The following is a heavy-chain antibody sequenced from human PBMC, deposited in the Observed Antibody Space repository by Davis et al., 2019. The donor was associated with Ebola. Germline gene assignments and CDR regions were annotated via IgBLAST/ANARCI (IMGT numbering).Heavy chain of an antibody. Sequence: MPGGSLRLSCSVSGGSISNYYWSWIRQPPGKGLEWIGYILHSGSTNYNPSLKSRVTISVDTSKNQFSLKLSSVTAADTAVYYCARRRVVGATGTDYWGQGTLVTVSS. D-gene: IGHD1-26*01. CDR1: GGSISNYY. CDR2: ILHSGST. J-gene: IGHJ4*02. V-gene: IGHV4-59*12. CDR3: ARRRVVGATGTDY.